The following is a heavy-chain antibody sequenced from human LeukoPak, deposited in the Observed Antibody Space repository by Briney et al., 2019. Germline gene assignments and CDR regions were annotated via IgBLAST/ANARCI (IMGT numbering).Heavy chain of an antibody. Sequence: GGSLRLSCAASGFTFSSYSMNWVRQAPGKGLEWVSSISSSSSYIYYADSVKGRFTISRDNAKNSLYLQMNSLRAEDTAVYYCARDNWVLGRATTYAFDIWGQGTMVTVSS. V-gene: IGHV3-21*01. CDR2: ISSSSSYI. D-gene: IGHD1-26*01. CDR3: ARDNWVLGRATTYAFDI. CDR1: GFTFSSYS. J-gene: IGHJ3*02.